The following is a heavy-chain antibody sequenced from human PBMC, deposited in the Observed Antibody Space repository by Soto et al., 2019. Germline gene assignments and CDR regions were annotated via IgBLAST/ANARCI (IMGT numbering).Heavy chain of an antibody. J-gene: IGHJ6*03. V-gene: IGHV1-24*01. CDR1: GYTLTELS. D-gene: IGHD3-3*01. Sequence: ASVKVSCKVSGYTLTELSMHWVRQAPGKGLEWMGGFDPEDGETIYAQKFQGRVTMTEDTTTDTAYMELRSLRSDDTAVYYCARVPPQGADFRSGYIYYYYMDVWGKGTTVTVSS. CDR2: FDPEDGET. CDR3: ARVPPQGADFRSGYIYYYYMDV.